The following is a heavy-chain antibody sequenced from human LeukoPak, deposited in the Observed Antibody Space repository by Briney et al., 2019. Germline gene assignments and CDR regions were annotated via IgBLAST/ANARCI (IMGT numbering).Heavy chain of an antibody. CDR3: ASRDSKDGSYYFDY. CDR2: IIPIFGTA. D-gene: IGHD4-11*01. V-gene: IGHV1-69*05. CDR1: GGTFSSYA. Sequence: EASVKVSCEASGGTFSSYAISWVRQAPGQGLEWMGGIIPIFGTANYAQKFQGRATITTDESTSTAYMELSSLRSEDTAVYYCASRDSKDGSYYFDYWGQGTLVTVSS. J-gene: IGHJ4*02.